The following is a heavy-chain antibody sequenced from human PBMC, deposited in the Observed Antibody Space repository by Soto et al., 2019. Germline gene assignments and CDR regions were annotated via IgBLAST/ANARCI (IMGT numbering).Heavy chain of an antibody. V-gene: IGHV3-23*01. J-gene: IGHJ4*02. CDR1: GFTFSSYA. D-gene: IGHD6-13*01. CDR3: ANRLFIAAAPGPSYYFDY. Sequence: GGSLRLSCAASGFTFSSYAMSWVRQAPGKGLEWVSAISGSGGSTYYADSVKGRFTISRDNSKNTLYLQMNSLRAEDTAVYYCANRLFIAAAPGPSYYFDYWGQGTLVTVSS. CDR2: ISGSGGST.